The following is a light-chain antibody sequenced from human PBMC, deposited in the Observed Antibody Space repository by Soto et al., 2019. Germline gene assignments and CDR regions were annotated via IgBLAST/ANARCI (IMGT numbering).Light chain of an antibody. J-gene: IGKJ4*01. Sequence: EIVLTQSPGTLSLSPGERATLSCRASPSVSSSYLAWYQQRPGQAPRLLIYGTSSRATGIPDRFSGSGSGTDFTLTISRLEPEDFAVYFCQQFGNSLTFGGGTKVEVK. CDR2: GTS. V-gene: IGKV3-20*01. CDR3: QQFGNSLT. CDR1: PSVSSSY.